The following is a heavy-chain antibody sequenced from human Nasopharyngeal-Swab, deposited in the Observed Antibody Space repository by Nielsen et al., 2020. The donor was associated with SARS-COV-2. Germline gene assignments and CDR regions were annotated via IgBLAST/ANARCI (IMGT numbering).Heavy chain of an antibody. CDR2: IDWDDDK. D-gene: IGHD4-17*01. V-gene: IGHV2-70*01. Sequence: SGPTLVKPTQTLTLTCTFSGFSLSTSGMCVSWIRQPPVKALEWLALIDWDDDKYYSTSLKTRLTISKDTSKNQVVLTMTNMDPVDTATYYCARDYASGYYYYGMDVWGQGTTVTVSS. J-gene: IGHJ6*02. CDR3: ARDYASGYYYYGMDV. CDR1: GFSLSTSGMC.